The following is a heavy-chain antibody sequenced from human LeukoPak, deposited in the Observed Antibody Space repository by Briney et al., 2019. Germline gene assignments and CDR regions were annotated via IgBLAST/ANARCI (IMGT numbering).Heavy chain of an antibody. V-gene: IGHV4-34*01. CDR1: GGSFSGYY. J-gene: IGHJ6*03. CDR2: IKHSGST. Sequence: SETLSLTCAVYGGSFSGYYWSWIRQPPGKGLEWMGEIKHSGSTNYNPSLKSRVTISVDTSKNQFSLKLSSVTAADTAVYYCARAPADSSSGWYRGDYYYYYMDAWGKGTTVTISS. CDR3: ARAPADSSSGWYRGDYYYYYMDA. D-gene: IGHD6-19*01.